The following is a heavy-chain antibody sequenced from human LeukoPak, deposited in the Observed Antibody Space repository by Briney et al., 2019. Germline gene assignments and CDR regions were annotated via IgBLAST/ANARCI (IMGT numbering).Heavy chain of an antibody. J-gene: IGHJ6*03. CDR1: GGSISSSSYY. CDR3: ARLRYPYYMDV. CDR2: IYYSGST. V-gene: IGHV4-39*01. Sequence: SETLSLTCTVSGGSISSSSYYWGWIRQPPGKGLEWIGSIYYSGSTYYNPSLKSRVTISVDTSKNQFSLKLSSVTAADTAVYYCARLRYPYYMDVWGKGTTVTVSS. D-gene: IGHD3-9*01.